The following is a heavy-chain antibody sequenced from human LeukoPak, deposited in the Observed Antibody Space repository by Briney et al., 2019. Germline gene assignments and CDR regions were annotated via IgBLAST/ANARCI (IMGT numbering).Heavy chain of an antibody. CDR1: GYSLTNYW. CDR2: IYPDDSDT. Sequence: GESLKISCKDSGYSLTNYWIAWVRPMPGKGLEWMGIIYPDDSDTRYSPSFQGQVTISADKSISTAHLQWSSLKASDTAMYYCARVTHYYDSSGYYLMGYFDNWGQGTLVTVSS. D-gene: IGHD3-22*01. J-gene: IGHJ4*02. CDR3: ARVTHYYDSSGYYLMGYFDN. V-gene: IGHV5-51*01.